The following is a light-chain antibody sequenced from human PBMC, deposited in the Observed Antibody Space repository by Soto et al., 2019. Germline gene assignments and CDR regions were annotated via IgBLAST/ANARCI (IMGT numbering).Light chain of an antibody. J-gene: IGKJ5*01. V-gene: IGKV1-9*01. CDR2: AAS. CDR1: QGISSY. Sequence: IQLTQSPSSLSASVGDRVTITCRASQGISSYLAWYQQKPGKAPKLLIYAASTLQSGVPSRFSGSGSGTDFTLTINSLQPEDLATYYCQQLNSYLPITFGQRTRLEIK. CDR3: QQLNSYLPIT.